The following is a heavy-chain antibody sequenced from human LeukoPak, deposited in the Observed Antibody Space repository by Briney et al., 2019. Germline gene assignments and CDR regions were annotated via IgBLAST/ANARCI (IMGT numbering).Heavy chain of an antibody. V-gene: IGHV3-74*01. CDR2: INNDGSST. J-gene: IGHJ5*02. Sequence: PGGSLSLSCAASGFTFSSFWMHWVRQAPGKGLVWVSRINNDGSSTAYADSVKGRFTISRDNAKNTLYLQMNSLRAEDTAVYYCARDSFVTISGGWNWFDPWGQGTLVTVSS. CDR1: GFTFSSFW. CDR3: ARDSFVTISGGWNWFDP. D-gene: IGHD3-3*01.